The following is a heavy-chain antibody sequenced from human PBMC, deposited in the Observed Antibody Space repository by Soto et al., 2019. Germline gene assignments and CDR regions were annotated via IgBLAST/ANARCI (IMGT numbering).Heavy chain of an antibody. D-gene: IGHD2-21*02. CDR1: GDTFSSYA. Sequence: QVQLVQSGAEVKKPGSSVKVSCRASGDTFSSYAVNWVRQAPGRRLEWMGMVIPFLGIRDYAQTFRGRVTLTADKSWHTFYMELSNLISDYPAVYYCARRRYCGYDCYNKHYYVMDVWGQATTVPVAS. CDR3: ARRRYCGYDCYNKHYYVMDV. CDR2: VIPFLGIR. V-gene: IGHV1-69*02. J-gene: IGHJ6*02.